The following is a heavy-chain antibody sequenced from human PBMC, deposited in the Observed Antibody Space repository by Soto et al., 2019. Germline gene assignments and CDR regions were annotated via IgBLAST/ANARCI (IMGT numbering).Heavy chain of an antibody. V-gene: IGHV4-61*01. J-gene: IGHJ4*02. CDR1: GGSVSSGSYY. CDR2: IYYSGST. D-gene: IGHD3-3*01. Sequence: PSETLSLTCTVSGGSVSSGSYYWSWIRQPPGKGLEWIGYIYYSGSTNYNPSLKSRVTISVDTSKNQFSLKLSSVTAAYTAVYYCARGHYDFWSGYYRYPTFYYFDYWGQGTLVTVSS. CDR3: ARGHYDFWSGYYRYPTFYYFDY.